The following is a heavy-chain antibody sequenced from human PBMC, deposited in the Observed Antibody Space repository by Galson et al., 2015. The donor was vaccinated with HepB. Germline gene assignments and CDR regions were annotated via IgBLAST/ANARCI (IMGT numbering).Heavy chain of an antibody. CDR3: ATNKTRRGGNIQNGFDL. Sequence: SLRLSCAGSGFTFSDYAVHWVRQAPGKGLEWVAVISNDSRNRYYVDSVRGRFTISRDNSKNMVYLQMSSLRSEDTAVFYCATNKTRRGGNIQNGFDLWGQGTLVTVSS. CDR1: GFTFSDYA. J-gene: IGHJ3*01. V-gene: IGHV3-30*04. CDR2: ISNDSRNR. D-gene: IGHD4-23*01.